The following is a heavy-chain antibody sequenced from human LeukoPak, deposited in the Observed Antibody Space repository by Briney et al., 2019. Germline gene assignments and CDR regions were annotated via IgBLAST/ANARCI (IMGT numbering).Heavy chain of an antibody. J-gene: IGHJ3*02. CDR3: AREIMGYSYGHDAFDI. Sequence: SGGSLRLSCAASGFTFSSYSMNWVRQAPGKGLEWVSSIGSSSSYIYYADSVKGRFTISRDNAKNSLYLQMNSLRAEDTAVYYCAREIMGYSYGHDAFDIWGQGTMVTVSS. CDR1: GFTFSSYS. V-gene: IGHV3-21*01. D-gene: IGHD5-18*01. CDR2: IGSSSSYI.